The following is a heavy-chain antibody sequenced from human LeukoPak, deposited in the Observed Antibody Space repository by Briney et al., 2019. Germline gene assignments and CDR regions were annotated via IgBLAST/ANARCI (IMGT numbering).Heavy chain of an antibody. J-gene: IGHJ6*02. Sequence: PSETLSLTCTVSGASFSNDYWSWIRQPPGKGLEWIGYIYISGDTNYNPSLRSRVSISLDASENQFSLKLSSVTAADTAVYYCARGGGYYYGMDVWGQGTTVTVSS. D-gene: IGHD3-16*01. CDR3: ARGGGYYYGMDV. V-gene: IGHV4-59*12. CDR1: GASFSNDY. CDR2: IYISGDT.